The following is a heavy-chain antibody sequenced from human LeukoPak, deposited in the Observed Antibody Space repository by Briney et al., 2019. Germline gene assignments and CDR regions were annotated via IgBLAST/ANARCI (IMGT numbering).Heavy chain of an antibody. D-gene: IGHD6-19*01. CDR3: PSRSPGIEVAGRDY. CDR2: IRSKANSYAT. CDR1: GFTFSGSA. J-gene: IGHJ4*02. Sequence: GGSLRLSCAASGFTFSGSAMHWVRQASGKGLEWVGRIRSKANSYATAYAASVKGRFTSSRDDSKNTAYLQMNSLKTEDTAVYYCPSRSPGIEVAGRDYWGQGTLVTVSS. V-gene: IGHV3-73*01.